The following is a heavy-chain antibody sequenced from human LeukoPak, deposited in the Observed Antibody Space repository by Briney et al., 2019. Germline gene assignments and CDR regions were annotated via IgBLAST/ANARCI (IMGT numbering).Heavy chain of an antibody. V-gene: IGHV3-23*01. J-gene: IGHJ6*03. CDR2: LSDNGRDT. D-gene: IGHD5-18*01. CDR3: AKVRPGYSHYFYFMNV. CDR1: GFTFTTYW. Sequence: GGSLRLSCAASGFTFTTYWMAWVRQAPGKGLEWVSSLSDNGRDTYYADSVKGRFTISRDSSKSTVFLRMNSLRVEDTAVYYCAKVRPGYSHYFYFMNVWAEGTAVTVSS.